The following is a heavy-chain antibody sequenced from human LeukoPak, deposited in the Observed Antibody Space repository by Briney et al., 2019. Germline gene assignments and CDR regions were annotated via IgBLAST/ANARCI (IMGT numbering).Heavy chain of an antibody. CDR1: GFTSSSYW. V-gene: IGHV3-7*01. CDR2: IKQDGSEK. CDR3: ARDLEI. J-gene: IGHJ3*02. Sequence: QSGGSLRLSCVASGFTSSSYWMTWVRQAPGKGLEWVAIIKQDGSEKYYVNSVKGRFTISRDNAKNSLYLQLNILRAEDTAVYYCARDLEIWGQGTMVTVSS.